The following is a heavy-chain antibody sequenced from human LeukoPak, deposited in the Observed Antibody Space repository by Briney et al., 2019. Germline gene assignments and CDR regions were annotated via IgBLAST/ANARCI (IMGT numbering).Heavy chain of an antibody. CDR2: MNPNSGNT. V-gene: IGHV1-8*03. D-gene: IGHD3-10*01. CDR3: ARDLFYSVSGTYYNVGRVFNY. CDR1: GYTFTSFD. Sequence: ASVKVSCKASGYTFTSFDINWVRQATGQGLEWMGWMNPNSGNTDYAQKLQGRVTITRNTSISTAYMELSSLRSEDTAVYYCARDLFYSVSGTYYNVGRVFNYWGQGTLVTVSS. J-gene: IGHJ4*02.